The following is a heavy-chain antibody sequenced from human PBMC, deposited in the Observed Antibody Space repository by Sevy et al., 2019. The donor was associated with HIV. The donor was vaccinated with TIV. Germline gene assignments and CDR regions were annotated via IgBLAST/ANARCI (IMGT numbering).Heavy chain of an antibody. CDR1: GFTVNDKY. V-gene: IGHV3-66*02. CDR3: VSLFLSYRSGWSYFDY. J-gene: IGHJ4*02. D-gene: IGHD6-19*01. Sequence: GGSLRLSCAISGFTVNDKYIIWVRQAPGKGLEWVSVIFSSGSTYYADSAKGRFTISRDNSKNTVYLQMNGLRAEETAVYYCVSLFLSYRSGWSYFDYWGQGTLVTVSS. CDR2: IFSSGST.